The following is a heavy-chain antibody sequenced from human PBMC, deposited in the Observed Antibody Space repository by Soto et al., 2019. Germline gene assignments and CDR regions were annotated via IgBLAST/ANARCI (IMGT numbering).Heavy chain of an antibody. CDR3: AKPFVLYCSGGSCYFFDY. CDR1: GFTFSSYA. D-gene: IGHD2-15*01. CDR2: ISSSGDTT. V-gene: IGHV3-23*01. J-gene: IGHJ4*02. Sequence: GGSLSLSCAASGFTFSSYAMSWVRQAPGKEPEWVSGISSSGDTTYYADSVKGRFTISRDNSKNTLYLQMNSLRAEDTAVYFCAKPFVLYCSGGSCYFFDYWGRGTLVTVS.